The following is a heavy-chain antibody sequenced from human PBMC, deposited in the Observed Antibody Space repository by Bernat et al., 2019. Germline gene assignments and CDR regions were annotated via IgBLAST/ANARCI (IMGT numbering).Heavy chain of an antibody. D-gene: IGHD3-22*01. J-gene: IGHJ4*02. Sequence: EVQLVESGGGLVQPGGSLRLSCAASGFTFSSYAMHWVRQAPGKGLEYVSAISSNGGSTYYANSVKGRFTISRDNSKNTLYLQMGSLRAEDMAVYYCARGNYDSSGYYRGYWGQGTLVTVSS. V-gene: IGHV3-64*01. CDR2: ISSNGGST. CDR3: ARGNYDSSGYYRGY. CDR1: GFTFSSYA.